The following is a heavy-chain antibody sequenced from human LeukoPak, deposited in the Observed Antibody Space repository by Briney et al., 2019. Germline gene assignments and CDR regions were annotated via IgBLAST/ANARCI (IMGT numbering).Heavy chain of an antibody. CDR3: ARGFCYGSGSPITNWFDP. J-gene: IGHJ5*02. CDR2: IYYTGST. Sequence: PSETLSLTCTVSGGSISSGGYYWTWNRQHPGKGLEWIGYIYYTGSTFYNPSLKSRVTISVDTSKNQFSLKLSSVTAADTAVYYCARGFCYGSGSPITNWFDPWGQGTLVTVSS. CDR1: GGSISSGGYY. V-gene: IGHV4-31*03. D-gene: IGHD3-10*01.